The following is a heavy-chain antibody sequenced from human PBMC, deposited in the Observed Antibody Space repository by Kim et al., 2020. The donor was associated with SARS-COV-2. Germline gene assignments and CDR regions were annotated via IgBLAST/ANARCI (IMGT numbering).Heavy chain of an antibody. J-gene: IGHJ4*02. CDR2: ISGSGGST. D-gene: IGHD2-21*01. CDR1: GFTFSSYA. CDR3: SKDWAYPD. V-gene: IGHV3-23*01. Sequence: GGSLRLSCAASGFTFSSYAMSWVRQAPGKGLEWVSAISGSGGSTYSADSVKGRFTITRYNSKNTLYPQMKILSVKTTDASYCSKDWAYPDWVQGTLLTVS.